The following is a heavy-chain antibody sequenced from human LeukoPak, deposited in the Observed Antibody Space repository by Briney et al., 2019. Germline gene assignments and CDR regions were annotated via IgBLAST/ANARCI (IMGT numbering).Heavy chain of an antibody. CDR3: ARYGLRGCSTNCYTSFYYYGMDV. CDR1: GYSFMDYW. Sequence: GESLKISCKGSGYSFMDYWIGWVRQMPGKGPELMGFIFPHDSNTKYSPSFQGQVTISVDKSISTAYVQWSSLKASDTAVCCARYGLRGCSTNCYTSFYYYGMDVWGQGTTVIVSS. CDR2: IFPHDSNT. D-gene: IGHD2-2*02. V-gene: IGHV5-51*01. J-gene: IGHJ6*02.